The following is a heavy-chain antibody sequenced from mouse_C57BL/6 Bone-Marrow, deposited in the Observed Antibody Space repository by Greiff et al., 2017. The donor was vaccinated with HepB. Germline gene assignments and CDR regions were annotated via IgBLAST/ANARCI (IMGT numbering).Heavy chain of an antibody. CDR3: AKKGDYGSSYSAWFAY. J-gene: IGHJ3*01. Sequence: VQLQQPGAELVKPGASVKVSCKASGYTFTSYWMHWVKQRPGQGLEWIGRIHPSDSDTNYNQKFKGKATLTVDKSSSTAYMQLSSLTSEDSAVYYCAKKGDYGSSYSAWFAYWGQGTLVTVSA. CDR2: IHPSDSDT. CDR1: GYTFTSYW. D-gene: IGHD1-1*01. V-gene: IGHV1-74*01.